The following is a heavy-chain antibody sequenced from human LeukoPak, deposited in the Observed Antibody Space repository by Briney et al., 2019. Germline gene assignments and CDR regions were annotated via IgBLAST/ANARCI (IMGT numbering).Heavy chain of an antibody. CDR1: GGSGGSISSSNY. V-gene: IGHV4-61*01. Sequence: PSGTLSLTCAVSGGSGGSISSSNYWSWVRQPPGKGLEWIGYIYYSGSTNYNPSLKSRVTISVDTSKNQFSLKLSSVTAADTAVYYCAAGGLLVSYWGQGTLVTVSS. CDR2: IYYSGST. J-gene: IGHJ4*02. CDR3: AAGGLLVSY. D-gene: IGHD1-26*01.